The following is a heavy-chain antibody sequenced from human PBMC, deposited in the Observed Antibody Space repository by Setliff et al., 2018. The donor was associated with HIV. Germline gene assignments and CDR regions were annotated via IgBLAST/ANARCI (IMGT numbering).Heavy chain of an antibody. CDR1: GGSISNYY. D-gene: IGHD3-16*01. CDR3: SRGSYYMDV. J-gene: IGHJ6*03. Sequence: PSETLSLTCTVSGGSISNYYWTWMRQPPGKGLEWIAYISYSGNTNYHPALRSRLTITRDTSKNQVSLTLRSVTAEDTAVYHCSRGSYYMDVWGKGTTVTVSS. CDR2: ISYSGNT. V-gene: IGHV4-59*01.